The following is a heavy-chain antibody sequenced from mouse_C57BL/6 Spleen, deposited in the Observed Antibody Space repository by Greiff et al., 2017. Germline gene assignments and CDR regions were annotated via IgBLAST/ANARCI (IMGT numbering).Heavy chain of an antibody. V-gene: IGHV5-9-1*02. D-gene: IGHD2-5*01. CDR2: ISSGGDYI. CDR1: GFTFSSYA. Sequence: VQLKESGEGLVKPGGSLKLSCAASGFTFSSYAMSWVRQTPEKRLEWVAYISSGGDYIYYADTVKGRFTISRDNARNTLYLQMSSLKSEDTAMYYCTREYYYSNYAWFAYWGQGTLVTVSA. J-gene: IGHJ3*01. CDR3: TREYYYSNYAWFAY.